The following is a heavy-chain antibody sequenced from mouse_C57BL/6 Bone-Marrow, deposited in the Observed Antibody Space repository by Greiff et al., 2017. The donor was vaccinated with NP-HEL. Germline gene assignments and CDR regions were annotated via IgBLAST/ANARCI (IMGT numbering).Heavy chain of an antibody. J-gene: IGHJ2*01. V-gene: IGHV1-4*01. CDR2: INPSSGYT. Sequence: QVQLQQSGAELARPGASVKMSCKASGYTFTSYTMHWVKQRPGQGLEWIGYINPSSGYTKYNQKFKDKATFNAEKSSSTAYMQLSGLTSEDCAFYSCAKSFGNDWGQGTTLTVSS. D-gene: IGHD4-1*01. CDR1: GYTFTSYT. CDR3: AKSFGND.